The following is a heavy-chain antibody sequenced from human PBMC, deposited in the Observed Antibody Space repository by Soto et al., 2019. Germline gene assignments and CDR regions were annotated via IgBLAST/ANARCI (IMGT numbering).Heavy chain of an antibody. V-gene: IGHV1-18*01. CDR1: GYTFSNHG. D-gene: IGHD1-1*01. CDR2: ISAYNGDT. Sequence: ASVKVSCKASGYTFSNHGFSWVRQVPGQGLEWLGWISAYNGDTAYAQKFQDRFTMTTDTSSSTAYMELRSLGPDDTAVYYCARTNSLPYYFDYWGQGTLVTVSS. J-gene: IGHJ4*02. CDR3: ARTNSLPYYFDY.